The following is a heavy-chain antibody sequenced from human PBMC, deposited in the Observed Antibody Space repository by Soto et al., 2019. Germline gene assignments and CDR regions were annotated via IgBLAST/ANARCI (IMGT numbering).Heavy chain of an antibody. J-gene: IGHJ6*02. V-gene: IGHV3-72*01. CDR2: TRNKANSYTT. Sequence: PGGSLRLSCAASGFTFSDQYMDWVRQAPGKGLEWVGRTRNKANSYTTEYAASVKGRFTISRDDSKNSLYLQMNSLKTEDTAVYYCAILSITIFGVVPNPYYYGMDVWGQGTTVTVSS. CDR3: AILSITIFGVVPNPYYYGMDV. CDR1: GFTFSDQY. D-gene: IGHD3-3*01.